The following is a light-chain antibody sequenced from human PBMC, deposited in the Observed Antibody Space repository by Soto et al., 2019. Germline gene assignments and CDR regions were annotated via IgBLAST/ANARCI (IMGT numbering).Light chain of an antibody. J-gene: IGLJ2*01. CDR1: KLGDKY. V-gene: IGLV3-1*01. CDR2: QDS. Sequence: SYELTQPPSVSVSPGQTASITCSGDKLGDKYACWYQQKPGQSPVLVIYQDSKRPSGIPERFSGSNAGNTATLTISGTQGMDEADYYCQAWDSSPVVFGGGTKLTV. CDR3: QAWDSSPVV.